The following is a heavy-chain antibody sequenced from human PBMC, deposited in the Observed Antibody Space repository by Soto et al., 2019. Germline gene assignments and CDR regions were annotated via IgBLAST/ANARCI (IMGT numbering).Heavy chain of an antibody. D-gene: IGHD4-17*01. CDR2: IYYIGTT. CDR1: GGSISSGGY. Sequence: TLSLTCTVSGGSISSGGYWSWIPPHPGKGLEWIGYIYYIGTTYYNPSLKSRVTMSVDTSNNQFSLKLSSVTAADTAVYYCARDKSATVTDSWFDPWGQGTLVTVSS. CDR3: ARDKSATVTDSWFDP. V-gene: IGHV4-31*03. J-gene: IGHJ5*02.